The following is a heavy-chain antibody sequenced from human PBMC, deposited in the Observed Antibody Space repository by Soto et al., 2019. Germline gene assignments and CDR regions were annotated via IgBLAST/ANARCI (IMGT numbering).Heavy chain of an antibody. D-gene: IGHD3-22*01. CDR3: ARGDYYDSSGYYYDY. J-gene: IGHJ4*02. CDR1: CYTFTSYG. CDR2: ISAYNGNT. V-gene: IGHV1-18*04. Sequence: ASVKVSCKASCYTFTSYGISCVRQAPGQGLEWMGWISAYNGNTNYAQKLQGRVTMTTDTSTSTAYMELRSLRSDDTAVYYCARGDYYDSSGYYYDYWGQGTLVTVSS.